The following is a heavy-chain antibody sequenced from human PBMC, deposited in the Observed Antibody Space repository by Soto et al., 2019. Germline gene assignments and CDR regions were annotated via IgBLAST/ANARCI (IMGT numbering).Heavy chain of an antibody. J-gene: IGHJ4*02. D-gene: IGHD5-18*01. Sequence: EVQLVESGGGLVQPGGSLRLSCAASGFTISSYWMLWVRQAPGKGLVWVSRINSDGSTTSYADSVKGRFTISRDNAKNTLYLQMNSLRAEDTAVYYCARVTPGYSYVNYWGQGTLVTVSS. CDR3: ARVTPGYSYVNY. V-gene: IGHV3-74*01. CDR1: GFTISSYW. CDR2: INSDGSTT.